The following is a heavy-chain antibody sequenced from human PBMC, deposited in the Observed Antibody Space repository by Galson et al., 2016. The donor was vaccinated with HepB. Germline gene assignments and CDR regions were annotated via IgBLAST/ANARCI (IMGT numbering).Heavy chain of an antibody. V-gene: IGHV1-18*01. CDR2: VSGYNGNT. J-gene: IGHJ3*01. CDR3: ARTDAGSDAFEV. Sequence: SVKVSCKASGYTFGNYDVSWVRQAPGQGLEWMGRVSGYNGNTDYGQKVQGRVTMSIETSTNTAYMDLRSLGFDDTAVYFCARTDAGSDAFEVWGRGTLVTVSS. CDR1: GYTFGNYD. D-gene: IGHD3-10*01.